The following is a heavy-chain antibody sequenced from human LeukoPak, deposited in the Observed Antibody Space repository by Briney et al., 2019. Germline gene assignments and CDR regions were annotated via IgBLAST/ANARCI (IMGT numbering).Heavy chain of an antibody. V-gene: IGHV3-66*01. J-gene: IGHJ4*02. CDR2: IYSDGST. CDR1: GFIVSGDF. CDR3: ARDAYGDYYFDY. D-gene: IGHD4-17*01. Sequence: GGSLRLSCAASGFIVSGDFMSWVRQAPGKGLEWVSVIYSDGSTYYADSVKGRFTISRDSSKNTLYLQMNSLRAEDTAVYYCARDAYGDYYFDYWGQGTLVTVSS.